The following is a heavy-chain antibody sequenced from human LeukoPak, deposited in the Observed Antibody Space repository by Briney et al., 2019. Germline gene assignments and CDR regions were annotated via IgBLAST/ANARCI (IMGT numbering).Heavy chain of an antibody. Sequence: KPSEPLSLTCTVSGGPISTYHWSWIRQPPGKGLEWIGNDYYSGSNNYNPSLKSRVTISVDTSKNQFSLKLSSVTAADTAVYYCARGLRSRDGYNYDYFDDWGQGTLVTVSS. D-gene: IGHD5-24*01. CDR2: DYYSGSN. CDR1: GGPISTYH. V-gene: IGHV4-59*01. J-gene: IGHJ4*02. CDR3: ARGLRSRDGYNYDYFDD.